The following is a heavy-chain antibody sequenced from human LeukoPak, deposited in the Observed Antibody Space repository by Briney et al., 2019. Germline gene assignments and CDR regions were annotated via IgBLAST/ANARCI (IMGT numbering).Heavy chain of an antibody. J-gene: IGHJ4*02. CDR1: GFTFRRYW. V-gene: IGHV3-74*03. CDR3: TMDLTGYDDY. Sequence: GGSLRPSCAASGFTFRRYWMHWVRQAPGKGLVWVSRINTDGTTTTYGDSVKGRFTISRDNAKNTLYLQMDSLRAEDTAVYYCTMDLTGYDDYWGQGTLVTVSS. D-gene: IGHD3-9*01. CDR2: INTDGTTT.